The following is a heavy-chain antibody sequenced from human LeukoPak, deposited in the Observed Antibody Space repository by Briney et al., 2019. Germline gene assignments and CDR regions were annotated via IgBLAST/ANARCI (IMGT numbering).Heavy chain of an antibody. Sequence: SETLSLTCTVSGGSISSGDYYWSWIRQPPGKGLEWIGYIYYSGSTYYNPSLKSRVTISVDTSKNQFSLKLSSVTAADTAVCYCARALRAYYDFWSGYYPGAFDIWGQGTMVTVSS. CDR2: IYYSGST. J-gene: IGHJ3*02. CDR3: ARALRAYYDFWSGYYPGAFDI. CDR1: GGSISSGDYY. D-gene: IGHD3-3*01. V-gene: IGHV4-30-4*08.